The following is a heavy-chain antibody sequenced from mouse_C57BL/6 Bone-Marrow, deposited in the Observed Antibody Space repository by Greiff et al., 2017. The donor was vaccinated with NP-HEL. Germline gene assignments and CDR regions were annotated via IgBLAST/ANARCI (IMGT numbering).Heavy chain of an antibody. V-gene: IGHV10-1*01. J-gene: IGHJ2*01. CDR1: GFSFNTYA. D-gene: IGHD2-3*01. CDR2: IRSKSNNYAT. CDR3: VRQGYDGYYLDY. Sequence: EVQRVESGGGLVQPKGSLKLSCAASGFSFNTYAMTWVRQAPGKGLEWVARIRSKSNNYATYYADSLKDRFTISRDDSESMLYLQMNNLKTEDTAMYYCVRQGYDGYYLDYWGQGTTLTVSS.